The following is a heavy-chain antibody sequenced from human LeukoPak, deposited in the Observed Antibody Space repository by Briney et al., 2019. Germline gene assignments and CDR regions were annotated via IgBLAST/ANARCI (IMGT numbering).Heavy chain of an antibody. CDR1: GGSISSGDYY. V-gene: IGHV4-30-4*01. D-gene: IGHD1-26*01. CDR2: IYYSGST. CDR3: ARDGGGPGATIFDY. J-gene: IGHJ4*02. Sequence: PSQTLSLTCTVSGGSISSGDYYWSWIRQPPGKGLEWIGYIYYSGSTYYNPSLKSRVTISVDTSKNQFSLKLSSVTAADTAVYYCARDGGGPGATIFDYWGQGTLVTVSS.